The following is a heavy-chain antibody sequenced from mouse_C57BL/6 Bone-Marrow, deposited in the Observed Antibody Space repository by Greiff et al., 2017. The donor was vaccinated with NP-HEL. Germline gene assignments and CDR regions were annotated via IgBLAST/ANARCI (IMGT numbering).Heavy chain of an antibody. V-gene: IGHV1-69*01. Sequence: VQLQQPGAELVMPGASVKLSCKASGYTFTSYWMHWVKQRPGQGLEWIGEIDPSDSYTNYNQKFKGKSTLTVDKSSSTAYMQLSSLTSEDSAVYYCARYYYGSSYYCDYWGQGTTLTVSS. D-gene: IGHD1-1*01. CDR1: GYTFTSYW. CDR2: IDPSDSYT. J-gene: IGHJ2*01. CDR3: ARYYYGSSYYCDY.